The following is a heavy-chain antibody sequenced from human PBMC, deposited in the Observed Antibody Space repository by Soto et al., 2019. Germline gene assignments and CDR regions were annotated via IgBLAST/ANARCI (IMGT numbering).Heavy chain of an antibody. V-gene: IGHV3-30-3*01. CDR2: ISYDGSDK. CDR1: GFTFISYA. Sequence: GGYLILSCAASGFTFISYAMHWVRQAPGKGLEWVALISYDGSDKDYADSVKGRFTISRDNSRNTLYLQMYSLRAEDTAVYYCARDPRPYDSSGYFDYWGQGTLVTVSS. J-gene: IGHJ4*02. D-gene: IGHD3-22*01. CDR3: ARDPRPYDSSGYFDY.